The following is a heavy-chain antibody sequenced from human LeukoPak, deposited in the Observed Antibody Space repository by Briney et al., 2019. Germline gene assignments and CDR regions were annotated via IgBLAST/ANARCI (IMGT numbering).Heavy chain of an antibody. D-gene: IGHD6-6*01. Sequence: GASVKVSCKASGYTFTSYDVNWVRQATGQGLEWMGWVNPNSGDTAYAQNFQGRVTMTRDTSINTAYMELSSLRSEDTAVYYCAGGAWTSSFDYWRQGTLVTVSS. CDR1: GYTFTSYD. CDR3: AGGAWTSSFDY. V-gene: IGHV1-8*01. CDR2: VNPNSGDT. J-gene: IGHJ4*02.